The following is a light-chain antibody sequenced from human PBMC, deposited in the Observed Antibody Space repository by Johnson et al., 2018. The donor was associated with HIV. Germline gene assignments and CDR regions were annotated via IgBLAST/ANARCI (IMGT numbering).Light chain of an antibody. CDR2: ENN. CDR3: GTWNSSLSAPYV. Sequence: QSVLTQPPSVSAVPGQKVTISCSGSSSNIGNNYVSWYRLLPGTAPTLLIYENNKRPSGIPDRFSGSKSGTSATLGITGLQTGDEADYYCGTWNSSLSAPYVFGTGTKVTVL. J-gene: IGLJ1*01. V-gene: IGLV1-51*02. CDR1: SSNIGNNY.